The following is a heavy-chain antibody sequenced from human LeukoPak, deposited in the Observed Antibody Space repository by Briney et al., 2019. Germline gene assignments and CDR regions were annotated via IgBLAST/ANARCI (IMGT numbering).Heavy chain of an antibody. V-gene: IGHV3-33*06. Sequence: GGSLRLSCAASGSTFSNYGMHWVRQAPGKGLEWVAVIWHDGNNKYYADSVKGRFTISRDNSKNTLYLQMNSLRAEDTAVYYCANNFDYWGQGTLVTVSS. CDR1: GSTFSNYG. CDR2: IWHDGNNK. J-gene: IGHJ4*02. CDR3: ANNFDY.